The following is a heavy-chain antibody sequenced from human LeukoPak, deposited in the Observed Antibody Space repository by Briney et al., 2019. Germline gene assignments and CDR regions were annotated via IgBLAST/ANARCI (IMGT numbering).Heavy chain of an antibody. CDR2: IYYSGST. CDR3: ATGFIAARLAYYYYGMDV. D-gene: IGHD6-6*01. J-gene: IGHJ6*02. V-gene: IGHV4-30-4*01. Sequence: PSETLSLTCTVSGGSISSGDYYWSWIRQPPGKGLEWIGYIYYSGSTYYNPSLKSRVTISVDTSKNQFSLKLSSVTAADTAVYYCATGFIAARLAYYYYGMDVWRQGTTVTVSS. CDR1: GGSISSGDYY.